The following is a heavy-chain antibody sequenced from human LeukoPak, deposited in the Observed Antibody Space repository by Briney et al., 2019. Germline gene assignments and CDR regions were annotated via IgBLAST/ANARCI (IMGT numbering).Heavy chain of an antibody. V-gene: IGHV4-59*08. D-gene: IGHD2-2*01. CDR3: ATSVQSSRGVPAAAVNWYFDL. CDR2: IYYSGST. Sequence: SETLSLTCTLSGGSISSYYWSWVRQPPGKGLEWIGYIYYSGSTNYNPSLKSRVTISVDTSKNQFPLEMSSVTAADTAVYYCATSVQSSRGVPAAAVNWYFDLWGRGTLVTVSS. J-gene: IGHJ2*01. CDR1: GGSISSYY.